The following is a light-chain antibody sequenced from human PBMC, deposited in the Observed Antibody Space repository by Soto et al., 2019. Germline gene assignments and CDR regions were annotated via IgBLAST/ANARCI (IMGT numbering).Light chain of an antibody. CDR1: SSNIGSNT. V-gene: IGLV1-44*01. CDR2: NTN. Sequence: QSVLSQPPSASATPGQRVVISCSGSSSNIGSNTVNWYQHLPGAAPKLLIYNTNQRPSGVPDRFSGSKSGTSASLAISGLQSEDEADYFCAAWDDSLNGVVFGGGTKLTVL. J-gene: IGLJ2*01. CDR3: AAWDDSLNGVV.